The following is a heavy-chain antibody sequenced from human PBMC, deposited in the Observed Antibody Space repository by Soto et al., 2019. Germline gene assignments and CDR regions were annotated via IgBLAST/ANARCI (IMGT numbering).Heavy chain of an antibody. J-gene: IGHJ6*02. D-gene: IGHD1-26*01. CDR3: AKMGGATYYFYGMDV. CDR2: ISGSGGST. Sequence: EVQLLESGGGLVQPGGSLRLSCAASGFTFSNYAMSWVRQAPGKGLEWVSAISGSGGSTYYADSVKGRFTISRDNSKNPLYLQMNSLRAEDTAVYYCAKMGGATYYFYGMDVWGQGTTVTVSS. V-gene: IGHV3-23*01. CDR1: GFTFSNYA.